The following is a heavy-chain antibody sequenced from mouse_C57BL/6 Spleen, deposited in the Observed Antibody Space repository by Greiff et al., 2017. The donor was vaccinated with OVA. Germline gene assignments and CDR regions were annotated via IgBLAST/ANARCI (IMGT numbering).Heavy chain of an antibody. Sequence: QVQLKESGPELVKPGASVKISCKASGYAFSSSWMNWVKQRPGKGLEWIGRIYPGDGDTNYNGKFKGKATLTADKSSSTAYMQLSSLTSEDSAVYFCARGILNGNYAMDYWGQGTSVTVSS. D-gene: IGHD4-1*01. V-gene: IGHV1-82*01. J-gene: IGHJ4*01. CDR3: ARGILNGNYAMDY. CDR2: IYPGDGDT. CDR1: GYAFSSSW.